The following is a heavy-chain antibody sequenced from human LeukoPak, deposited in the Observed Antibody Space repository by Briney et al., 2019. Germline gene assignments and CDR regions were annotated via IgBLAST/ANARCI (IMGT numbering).Heavy chain of an antibody. V-gene: IGHV3-23*01. CDR2: ISSNDHST. D-gene: IGHD4/OR15-4a*01. J-gene: IGHJ4*02. CDR1: GFTFSSYS. Sequence: PGGSLRLSCAASGFTFSSYSLSWVRQAPGKGLEWISSISSNDHSTYYAGSVKGRFTISRDNSKNSLYLQMNSLRAEDTAVYYCARFSRSTYGGYYFDYWGQGTLVTVSS. CDR3: ARFSRSTYGGYYFDY.